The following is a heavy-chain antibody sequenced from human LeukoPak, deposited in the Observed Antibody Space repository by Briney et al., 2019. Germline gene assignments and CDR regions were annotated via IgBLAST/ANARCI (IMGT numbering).Heavy chain of an antibody. V-gene: IGHV4-59*01. CDR3: ARERSTPHYYYYMDV. J-gene: IGHJ6*03. D-gene: IGHD2-15*01. CDR2: IYYSGST. Sequence: SETLSLTCTVSGGSISSYYWSWIRQPPGKGLEWIGYIYYSGSTNYNPSLKSRVTISVDTSKNQFSLKLSSVTAADTAVYYCARERSTPHYYYYMDVWGKGTTVTVSS. CDR1: GGSISSYY.